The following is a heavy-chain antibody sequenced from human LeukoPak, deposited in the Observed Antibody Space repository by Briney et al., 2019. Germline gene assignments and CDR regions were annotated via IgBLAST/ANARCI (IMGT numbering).Heavy chain of an antibody. CDR1: GFTFDDYA. D-gene: IGHD3-3*01. V-gene: IGHV3-9*01. CDR2: ISWNSGSI. J-gene: IGHJ4*02. CDR3: AKDPPLGDFWSGYYNHY. Sequence: PGGSLRLSCAASGFTFDDYAMHWVRQAPGKGLGWVSGISWNSGSIGYADSVKGRFTISRDNSKNTLYLQMNSLRAEDTAVYYCAKDPPLGDFWSGYYNHYWGQGTLVTVSS.